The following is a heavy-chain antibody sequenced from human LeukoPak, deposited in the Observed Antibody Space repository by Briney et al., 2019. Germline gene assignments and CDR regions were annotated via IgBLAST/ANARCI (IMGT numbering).Heavy chain of an antibody. CDR3: AREDSIAAELSFFDY. V-gene: IGHV4-38-2*02. CDR1: GHSTRSGHY. CDR2: IYHTGNT. Sequence: SETLSLTCSVSGHSTRSGHYWGWFRQPPGKGLEWLGSIYHTGNTFYNPSLKSRVTISVDTSKNQFSLKLSSVTAADTAVYYCAREDSIAAELSFFDYWGQGTLVTVSS. D-gene: IGHD6-13*01. J-gene: IGHJ4*02.